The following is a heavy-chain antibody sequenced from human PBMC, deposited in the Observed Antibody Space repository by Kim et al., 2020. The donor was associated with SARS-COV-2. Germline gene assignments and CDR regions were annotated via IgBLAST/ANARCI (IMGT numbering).Heavy chain of an antibody. CDR1: GGSFSGYY. CDR3: ARVCYRMVRGVISSYYYYYGMDV. J-gene: IGHJ6*02. D-gene: IGHD3-10*01. Sequence: SETLSLTCAVYGGSFSGYYWSWIRQPPGKGLEWIGEINHSGSTNYNPSLKSRVTISVDTSKNQFSLKLSSVTAADTAVYYCARVCYRMVRGVISSYYYYYGMDVWGQGTTVTVSS. CDR2: INHSGST. V-gene: IGHV4-34*01.